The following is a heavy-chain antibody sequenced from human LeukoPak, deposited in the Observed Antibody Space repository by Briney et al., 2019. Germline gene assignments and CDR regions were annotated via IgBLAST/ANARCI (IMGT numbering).Heavy chain of an antibody. Sequence: QPGGSLRLSCAASGFTFSRYGMHWVRQAPGKGLEWVAVISYDGTNKYYADSVKGRFTISRDNSKNTLYLQMNSLRADDTAVYYCATDHCSGGSCSPNFDYWGQGTLVTVSS. V-gene: IGHV3-30*03. CDR1: GFTFSRYG. CDR2: ISYDGTNK. CDR3: ATDHCSGGSCSPNFDY. D-gene: IGHD2-15*01. J-gene: IGHJ4*02.